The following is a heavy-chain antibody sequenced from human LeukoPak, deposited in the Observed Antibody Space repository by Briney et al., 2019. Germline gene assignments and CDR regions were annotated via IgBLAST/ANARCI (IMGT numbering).Heavy chain of an antibody. CDR3: ARPDDSGGNLVDL. V-gene: IGHV4-39*02. D-gene: IGHD3-22*01. CDR2: IYYSGST. J-gene: IGHJ4*02. Sequence: PSQTLSLTCTVSGGSIRSGSHDAAWVRPPPGKGREWVGSIYYSGSTYYNPSLKSRVTMSIDTSKTHFSLKLSSLSAADTSVYYCARPDDSGGNLVDLWGQGTLVTVS. CDR1: GGSIRSGSHD.